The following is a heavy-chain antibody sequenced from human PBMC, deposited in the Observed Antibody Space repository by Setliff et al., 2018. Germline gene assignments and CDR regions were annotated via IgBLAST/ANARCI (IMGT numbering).Heavy chain of an antibody. CDR2: IDPNNEDT. CDR1: GYTFTGYY. CDR3: ARDSGGSHAFDI. Sequence: ASVKVSCKASGYTFTGYYIHWVRQAPGQGLEWMGRIDPNNEDTNYAQKFQGRATMTRDTSVSTAYMELSRLRSDDTVVYYCARDSGGSHAFDIWGQGTMVTVSS. V-gene: IGHV1-2*05. J-gene: IGHJ3*02.